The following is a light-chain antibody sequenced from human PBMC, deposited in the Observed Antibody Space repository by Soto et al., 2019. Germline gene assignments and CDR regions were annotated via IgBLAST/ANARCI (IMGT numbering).Light chain of an antibody. Sequence: DITLTQSPATLSGSVGDRVTIPCRASQTISSWLAWYQQKPGKAPKLLIYTASTLKSGVPSRFSGSGSGTEFTLTISSLEPDDFATYHCQHYNSYSVAFGQGTQVEI. CDR1: QTISSW. V-gene: IGKV1-5*03. CDR2: TAS. J-gene: IGKJ1*01. CDR3: QHYNSYSVA.